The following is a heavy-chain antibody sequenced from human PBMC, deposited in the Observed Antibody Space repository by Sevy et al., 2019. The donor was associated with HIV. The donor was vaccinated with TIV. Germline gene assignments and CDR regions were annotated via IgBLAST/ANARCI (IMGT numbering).Heavy chain of an antibody. J-gene: IGHJ3*02. V-gene: IGHV3-9*01. Sequence: GGSLRLSCAASGFSFDDYAMHWVRQAPGKCLEWVSGISWNSGGIGYADSVKGRFTISRDKAKNSLYLQMNSLRAEDTALYYCAKARAYYDDSSGFNDAFDIWGQGTMVTVSS. CDR3: AKARAYYDDSSGFNDAFDI. D-gene: IGHD3-22*01. CDR1: GFSFDDYA. CDR2: ISWNSGGI.